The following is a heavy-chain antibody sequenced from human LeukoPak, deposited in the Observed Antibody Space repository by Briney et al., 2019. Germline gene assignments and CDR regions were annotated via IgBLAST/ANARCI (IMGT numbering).Heavy chain of an antibody. CDR1: GFTFSPYG. D-gene: IGHD3-22*01. Sequence: PGGSLRLSCAASGFTFSPYGMNWVRQAPGKGLEWISYISRSATIIHYADSVKGRFTISRDNAKNSLYLQMNSLRAEDTAVYYCARDGGSVVVITTLFDYWGQGTLVTVSS. V-gene: IGHV3-48*04. CDR2: ISRSATII. CDR3: ARDGGSVVVITTLFDY. J-gene: IGHJ4*02.